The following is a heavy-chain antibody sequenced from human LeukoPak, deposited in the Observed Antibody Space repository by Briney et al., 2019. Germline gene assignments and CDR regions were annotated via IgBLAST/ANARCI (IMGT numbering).Heavy chain of an antibody. Sequence: GGSLRLSCAASGFTFSSYGMHWVRQAPGKGLEWVSSLSDSGGSTYYADSVKGRFTISRDNSKNTLFLQMNSLRAEDTAVYYCAKDDSSGYSPPSSDYWGQGTLVTVSS. D-gene: IGHD3-22*01. CDR2: LSDSGGST. J-gene: IGHJ4*02. CDR3: AKDDSSGYSPPSSDY. V-gene: IGHV3-23*01. CDR1: GFTFSSYG.